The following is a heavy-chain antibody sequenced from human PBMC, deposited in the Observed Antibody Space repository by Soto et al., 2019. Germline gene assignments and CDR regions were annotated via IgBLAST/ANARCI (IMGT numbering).Heavy chain of an antibody. CDR2: ISAYNGNT. CDR1: GYTFTSYG. Sequence: ASVKVSCKASGYTFTSYGISWVRQTPGQGLEWMGWISAYNGNTNYAQKIQGRVTMTTDTSTSTAYMELRSLRSDDTAVYYCARDRYYYDTSGYDFIDYWGQGTLVTVSS. J-gene: IGHJ4*02. D-gene: IGHD3-22*01. CDR3: ARDRYYYDTSGYDFIDY. V-gene: IGHV1-18*04.